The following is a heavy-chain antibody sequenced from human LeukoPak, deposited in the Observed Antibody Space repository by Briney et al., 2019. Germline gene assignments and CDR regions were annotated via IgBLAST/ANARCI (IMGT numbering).Heavy chain of an antibody. CDR3: ARDRPNYYGSDGHYYRRDGDY. D-gene: IGHD3-22*01. J-gene: IGHJ4*02. CDR2: ITSGGEST. Sequence: GGSLRLSCAASGFTFSIYGMSWVRQAAGKGLQWVSSITSGGESTLYVDSVKGRFTITRDNSDNTLYLQMHSLRAEDTAVYYCARDRPNYYGSDGHYYRRDGDYWGRGTLVSVSS. CDR1: GFTFSIYG. V-gene: IGHV3-23*01.